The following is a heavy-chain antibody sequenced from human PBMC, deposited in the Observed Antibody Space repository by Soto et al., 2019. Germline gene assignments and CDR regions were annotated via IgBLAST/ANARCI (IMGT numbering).Heavy chain of an antibody. Sequence: QVQLMQSGTEVKKPGASVKVSCKASSETFASYDITWVRQAPGQGLEWMGWISTYNGNTKYAQNVQGRVSKTTDTSTSTAYMELRSLKSDATAVYYCARVTRGSGDWFDPWGQGTLVTVSS. J-gene: IGHJ5*02. V-gene: IGHV1-18*01. D-gene: IGHD6-19*01. CDR3: ARVTRGSGDWFDP. CDR1: SETFASYD. CDR2: ISTYNGNT.